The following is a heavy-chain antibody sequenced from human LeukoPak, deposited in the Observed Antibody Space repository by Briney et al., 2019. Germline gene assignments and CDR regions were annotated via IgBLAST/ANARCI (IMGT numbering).Heavy chain of an antibody. CDR2: IKQDGSEK. Sequence: GGSLRLSCAASGFTISPYWVSWARQAPGKGLEWVANIKQDGSEKYYVDSAKGRFAISRDNAKNSVYLQMNGLRAEDTAVYYCARENTAVPGGDCWGQGTLVTVSS. J-gene: IGHJ4*02. CDR3: ARENTAVPGGDC. V-gene: IGHV3-7*01. CDR1: GFTISPYW. D-gene: IGHD5-18*01.